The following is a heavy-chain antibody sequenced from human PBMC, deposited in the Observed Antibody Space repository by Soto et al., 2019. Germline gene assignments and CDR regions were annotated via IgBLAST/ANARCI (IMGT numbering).Heavy chain of an antibody. CDR2: IVVGSGNT. V-gene: IGHV1-58*01. D-gene: IGHD6-13*01. J-gene: IGHJ3*02. CDR3: AAGWQQLVRWRAFDI. CDR1: GFTFTSSA. Sequence: VASVKVSCKASGFTFTSSAVQWVRQARGQRLEWIGWIVVGSGNTNYAQKFQERVTITRDMSTSTAYMELSSLRSEDTAVYYCAAGWQQLVRWRAFDIWGQGTMVTVSS.